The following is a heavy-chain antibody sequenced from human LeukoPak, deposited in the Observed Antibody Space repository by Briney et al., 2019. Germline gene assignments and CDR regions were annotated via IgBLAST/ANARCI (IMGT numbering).Heavy chain of an antibody. CDR1: GFTFSSYS. CDR2: ISTSSSYI. J-gene: IGHJ6*04. V-gene: IGHV3-21*01. Sequence: GGSLRLSCAASGFTFSSYSMKWVRQAPGKGLEWVSSISTSSSYIYYADSVKGRFTISRDNAKNSLYLQMNSLRAEDTAVYYCAELGITMIGGVWGKGTTVTISS. D-gene: IGHD3-10*02. CDR3: AELGITMIGGV.